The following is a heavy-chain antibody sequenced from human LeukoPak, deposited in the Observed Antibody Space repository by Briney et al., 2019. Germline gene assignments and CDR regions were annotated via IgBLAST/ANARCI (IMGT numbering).Heavy chain of an antibody. J-gene: IGHJ5*02. CDR3: ARSRGMTTVTTNWFDP. CDR1: GFTFSSYS. Sequence: GGSLRLSCAASGFTFSSYSMNWVRQAPGKGLEWVSSISSSSSYIYYADSVKGRFTISRDNAKNSLYLQMNSLRAEDTAVYYCARSRGMTTVTTNWFDPWGQGTLVTVSS. CDR2: ISSSSSYI. V-gene: IGHV3-21*01. D-gene: IGHD4-11*01.